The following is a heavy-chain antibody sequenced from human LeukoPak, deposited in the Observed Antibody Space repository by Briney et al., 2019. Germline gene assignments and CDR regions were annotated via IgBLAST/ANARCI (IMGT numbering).Heavy chain of an antibody. Sequence: PGRSLRLSCAASGFTFSSYGMHWVRQAPGKGLEWVAVIWYDGSNKYYADSVKGRFTISRDNSKNTLYLQMNSLRAEDTAVYYCARDLLLWFGELLTTPSDAFDIWGQGTMVTVSS. D-gene: IGHD3-10*01. CDR2: IWYDGSNK. CDR3: ARDLLLWFGELLTTPSDAFDI. V-gene: IGHV3-33*08. CDR1: GFTFSSYG. J-gene: IGHJ3*02.